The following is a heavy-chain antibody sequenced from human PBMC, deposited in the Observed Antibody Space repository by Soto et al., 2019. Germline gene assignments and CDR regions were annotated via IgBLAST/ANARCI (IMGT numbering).Heavy chain of an antibody. CDR3: ARVRGVPAVYGMDV. CDR1: GGSIGHYY. V-gene: IGHV4-59*01. D-gene: IGHD2-2*01. J-gene: IGHJ6*02. CDR2: VYHTGTT. Sequence: SETLSLTCTVSGGSIGHYYWSWIRRPPGRGLQWIGYVYHTGTTTYSPSLKSRVTISVDTSKNQVSLRLNSVTAADTAVYYCARVRGVPAVYGMDVWGQGTTVTVSS.